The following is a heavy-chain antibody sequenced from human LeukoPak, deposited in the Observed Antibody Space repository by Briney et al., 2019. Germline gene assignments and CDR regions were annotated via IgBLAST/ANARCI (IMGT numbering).Heavy chain of an antibody. CDR1: GFTIDDYA. V-gene: IGHV3-9*01. J-gene: IGHJ4*02. CDR2: ISWNSGRV. D-gene: IGHD3-22*01. Sequence: GGSLRLSCAASGFTIDDYAMHWVRQAPGKGLEWVSGISWNSGRVGYADSVKGRFTISRDNFRHSLYLQMNSLRVEDTALYYCVKDRRGEPDSFDFWGQGTLVTVSS. CDR3: VKDRRGEPDSFDF.